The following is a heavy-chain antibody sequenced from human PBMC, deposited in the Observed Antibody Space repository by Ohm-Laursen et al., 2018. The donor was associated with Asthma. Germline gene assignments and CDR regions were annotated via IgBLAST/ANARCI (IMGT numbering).Heavy chain of an antibody. D-gene: IGHD6-6*01. CDR1: GYTFTSYG. CDR3: ARDRSARNWFDP. V-gene: IGHV1-18*04. J-gene: IGHJ5*02. CDR2: ISAYNGNT. Sequence: SVKVSCKTSGYTFTSYGISWVRQAPGQGLEWMGWISAYNGNTNYAQKLQGRVTMTTDTSTSTAYMELRSLRSDDTAVYYCARDRSARNWFDPWGRGTLVTVSS.